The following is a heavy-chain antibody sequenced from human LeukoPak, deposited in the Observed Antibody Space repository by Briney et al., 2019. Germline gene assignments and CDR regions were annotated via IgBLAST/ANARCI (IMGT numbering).Heavy chain of an antibody. D-gene: IGHD6-13*01. CDR3: AKDIGWAAAGIYGAFDI. V-gene: IGHV3-23*01. Sequence: LTGGSLRLSCAGSGITFSNYAMSWVRQAPGKGLEWVSAISGTGESTYYADSVKGRFTISRDNSRTTLYLRMNSLRAEDTAVYYCAKDIGWAAAGIYGAFDIWGQGTMVTVSS. CDR2: ISGTGEST. J-gene: IGHJ3*02. CDR1: GITFSNYA.